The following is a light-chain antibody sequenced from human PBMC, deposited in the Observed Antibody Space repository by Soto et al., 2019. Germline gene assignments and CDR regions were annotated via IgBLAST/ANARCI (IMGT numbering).Light chain of an antibody. CDR2: DTS. CDR3: QQRSSWPRA. CDR1: QSIDTY. J-gene: IGKJ4*01. Sequence: EIVLTQSPATLSLSLGEIATLSCRASQSIDTYLVWYQHKPGQPPRLLIYDTSKRATGIPDRFSGSGSGTDFTLTISSLAPEDFALYYCQQRSSWPRAFGGGTKVEIK. V-gene: IGKV3-11*01.